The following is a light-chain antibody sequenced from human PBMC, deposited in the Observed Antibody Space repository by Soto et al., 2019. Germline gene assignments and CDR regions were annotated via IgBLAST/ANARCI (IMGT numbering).Light chain of an antibody. CDR3: ATWDDSLQGV. J-gene: IGLJ3*02. Sequence: QSVLTQPPSASGTPGQRVTISCSGSSSNIGSNTVNWYQQLPGTAPKLLIYSNNQRPSGVPDRFSGSKSGTSASLAISGLQSEDEADYYCATWDDSLQGVFGGGTKLTDL. V-gene: IGLV1-44*01. CDR2: SNN. CDR1: SSNIGSNT.